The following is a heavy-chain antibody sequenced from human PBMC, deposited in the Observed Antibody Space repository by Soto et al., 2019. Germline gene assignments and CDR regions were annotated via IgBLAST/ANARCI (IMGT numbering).Heavy chain of an antibody. Sequence: QVQLVQSGAEVKKPGSSVKVSCKASGGTFSSYAISWVRQAPGQGLEWMGGIIPIFGTANYAQKFQGRVTITADESTSTAYMELSSLRFEDTAVYYCARGYPPSGRYFFDYWGQGTLVTVSS. J-gene: IGHJ4*02. CDR1: GGTFSSYA. D-gene: IGHD1-26*01. CDR3: ARGYPPSGRYFFDY. V-gene: IGHV1-69*01. CDR2: IIPIFGTA.